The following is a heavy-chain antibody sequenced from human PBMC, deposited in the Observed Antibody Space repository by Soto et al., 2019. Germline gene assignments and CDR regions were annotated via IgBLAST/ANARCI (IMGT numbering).Heavy chain of an antibody. D-gene: IGHD1-26*01. Sequence: PSETLSLTCAVYGGSFSGYYWSWIRQPPGKGLEWIGEINHSGSTNYNPSLKSRVTISVDTSKNQFSLKLSSVTAADTAVYYCERGRGSYYYYYGMDVWGQGTTVTVSS. CDR2: INHSGST. CDR1: GGSFSGYY. V-gene: IGHV4-34*01. J-gene: IGHJ6*02. CDR3: ERGRGSYYYYYGMDV.